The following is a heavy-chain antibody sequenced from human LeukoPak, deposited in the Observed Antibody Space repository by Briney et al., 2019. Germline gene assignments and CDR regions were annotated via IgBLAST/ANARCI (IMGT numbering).Heavy chain of an antibody. CDR1: GFTFGTYS. V-gene: IGHV3-21*01. J-gene: IGHJ5*01. Sequence: GGSRRLSCAASGFTFGTYSMNWVRQAPGKGLEWVSSISSSSNYKYYTDSVKGRFTISRDNAKDFLYLQMDSMRAEDAAVYYCTRGRISCNNVRCNRGWFDSWGQGTLVTVSS. CDR2: ISSSSNYK. D-gene: IGHD2-8*01. CDR3: TRGRISCNNVRCNRGWFDS.